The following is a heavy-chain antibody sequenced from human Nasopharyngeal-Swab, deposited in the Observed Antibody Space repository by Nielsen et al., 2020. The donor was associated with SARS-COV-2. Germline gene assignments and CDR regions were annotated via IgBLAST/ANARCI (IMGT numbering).Heavy chain of an antibody. D-gene: IGHD1-26*01. CDR3: ARESGGYYHFYGMDV. V-gene: IGHV4-39*07. Sequence: SETLSLTCSVTGGSIISNSHYWGWIRQSPGKGLEWIGSIYYTGQTYYNASLESRVTISIDTSKNQFSLQLRSVTAADTATYYCARESGGYYHFYGMDVWGQGTAVTVSS. CDR1: GGSIISNSHY. J-gene: IGHJ6*02. CDR2: IYYTGQT.